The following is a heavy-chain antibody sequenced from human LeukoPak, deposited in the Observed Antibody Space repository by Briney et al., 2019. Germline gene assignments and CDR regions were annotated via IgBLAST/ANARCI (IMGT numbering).Heavy chain of an antibody. J-gene: IGHJ5*02. D-gene: IGHD3-22*01. CDR3: ARTDSSGYPPNWFDP. CDR1: GYSFTTYW. Sequence: GESLKISCKASGYSFTTYWIGWVRQMPGKGLEWMGIVYPGGSDARYSPSFQGQVTMSADKSISTAYLHWSSLKALDTAMYYCARTDSSGYPPNWFDPWGQGTLVTVSS. V-gene: IGHV5-51*01. CDR2: VYPGGSDA.